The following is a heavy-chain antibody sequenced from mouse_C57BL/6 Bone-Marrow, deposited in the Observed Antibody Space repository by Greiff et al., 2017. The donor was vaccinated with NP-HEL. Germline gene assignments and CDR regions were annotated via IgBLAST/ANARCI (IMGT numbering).Heavy chain of an antibody. CDR2: ISSGGDYI. CDR3: TREGYYYGSYWYFDV. D-gene: IGHD1-1*01. Sequence: EVKVVESGEGLVKPGGSLKFSCAASGFTFSSYAMPWVRQTPEKRLEWVAYISSGGDYIYYADTVKGRFTISRDTARNTLYLQMSSLKSEDTAMYYCTREGYYYGSYWYFDVWGTGTTVTVSS. V-gene: IGHV5-9-1*02. J-gene: IGHJ1*03. CDR1: GFTFSSYA.